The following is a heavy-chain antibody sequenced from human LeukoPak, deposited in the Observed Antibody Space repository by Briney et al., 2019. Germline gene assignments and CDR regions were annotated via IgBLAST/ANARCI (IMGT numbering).Heavy chain of an antibody. D-gene: IGHD3-10*01. CDR2: IRSKAYGGTT. V-gene: IGHV3-49*04. J-gene: IGHJ4*02. CDR3: TISTMVRGVLIPSFHY. Sequence: GGSLRLSCTASGFTFGDYAMSWVRQAPGKGLEWVGFIRSKAYGGTTEYAASVKGRFTISRDESKSIAYLQMNSLKTEDTDVYYSTISTMVRGVLIPSFHYWGQGPLVPVSS. CDR1: GFTFGDYA.